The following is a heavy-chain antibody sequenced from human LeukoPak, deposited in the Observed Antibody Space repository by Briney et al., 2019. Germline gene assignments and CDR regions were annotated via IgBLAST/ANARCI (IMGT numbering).Heavy chain of an antibody. CDR2: IWYDGSKK. V-gene: IGHV3-33*06. J-gene: IGHJ4*02. CDR3: AKLRGSAPLIYYFDY. Sequence: GRSLRLSCAASGFTFSGYGMHWVRQAPGKGLEWVAIIWYDGSKKYHADSVKGRFTISRDNSKNTLYLQMNSLRAEDTAVYYCAKLRGSAPLIYYFDYWGQGTLVTVSS. D-gene: IGHD2-15*01. CDR1: GFTFSGYG.